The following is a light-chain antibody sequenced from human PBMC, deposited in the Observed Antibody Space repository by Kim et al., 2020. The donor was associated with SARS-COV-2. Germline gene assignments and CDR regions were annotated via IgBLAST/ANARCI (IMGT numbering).Light chain of an antibody. CDR2: QDN. J-gene: IGLJ2*01. CDR1: KLGEKY. V-gene: IGLV3-1*01. Sequence: SYELTQPPSVSVSPGQTASITCPGDKLGEKYSSWYQQKPGQSPLLVIYQDNKRPSGIPERFSGSNSGNTATLTISGTQAMDEADYYCQAWDSNTLRVFGG. CDR3: QAWDSNTLRV.